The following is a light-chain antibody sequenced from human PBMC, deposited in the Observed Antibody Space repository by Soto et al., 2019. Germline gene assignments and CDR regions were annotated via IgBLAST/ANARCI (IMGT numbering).Light chain of an antibody. CDR2: GAS. J-gene: IGKJ1*01. V-gene: IGKV3-15*01. CDR1: QSVSSN. CDR3: QQYNNWPRT. Sequence: EIVMTQSPATLSVSPGERATLSCRASQSVSSNLAWYQQKPGQAPRLLIYGASTRATGIPDSFSGSGSGTEFTLTISSLQSEVIAVYYCQQYNNWPRTFGQGTKVDIK.